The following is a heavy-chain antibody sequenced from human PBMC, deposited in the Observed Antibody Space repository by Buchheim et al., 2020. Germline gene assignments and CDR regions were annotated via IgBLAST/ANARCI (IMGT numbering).Heavy chain of an antibody. V-gene: IGHV7-4-1*01. CDR3: AREAPLYYDFWSGYTFPRYHGMDV. J-gene: IGHJ6*02. CDR2: INTNTGNP. Sequence: QVQLVQSGSELKKPGASVKVSCKASGYTFTSYAMNWVRQAPGQGLEWMGWINTNTGNPTYAQGFTGRFVFSLDTSVSTAYLQICSLKAEDTAVYYCAREAPLYYDFWSGYTFPRYHGMDVWGQGTT. CDR1: GYTFTSYA. D-gene: IGHD3-3*01.